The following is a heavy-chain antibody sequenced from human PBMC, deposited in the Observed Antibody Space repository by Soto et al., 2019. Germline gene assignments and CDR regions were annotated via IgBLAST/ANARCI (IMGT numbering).Heavy chain of an antibody. Sequence: GESLKISCKDSGYKFASYWIGWVRQMPGKDLEWMGIINPVDSDTRYSPSFQGQVTISADKSISAAYLQWSSLKASDTATYYCARRRRDILTGYRDFGLDVWGQGTTVTVSS. CDR3: ARRRRDILTGYRDFGLDV. D-gene: IGHD3-9*01. J-gene: IGHJ6*02. CDR1: GYKFASYW. V-gene: IGHV5-51*01. CDR2: INPVDSDT.